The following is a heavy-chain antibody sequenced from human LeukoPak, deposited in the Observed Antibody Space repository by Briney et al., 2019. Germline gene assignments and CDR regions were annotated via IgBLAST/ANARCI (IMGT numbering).Heavy chain of an antibody. CDR1: GFPFSAYA. D-gene: IGHD6-19*01. CDR3: AKDLSSGAGRGFDY. Sequence: GGSLRLSCVASGFPFSAYAMSWVRQAPGKGLEWVSGIRGSGETTYYAESVKGRFIIQRDNSKNTLYLQMNSLRAEDTALYYCAKDLSSGAGRGFDYWGQGTLVTVSS. CDR2: IRGSGETT. V-gene: IGHV3-23*01. J-gene: IGHJ4*02.